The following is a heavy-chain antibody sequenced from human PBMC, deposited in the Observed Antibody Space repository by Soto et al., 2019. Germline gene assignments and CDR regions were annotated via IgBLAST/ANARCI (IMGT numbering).Heavy chain of an antibody. CDR3: AKEFSSSWSTSGPDY. CDR1: GFTFSSYG. J-gene: IGHJ4*02. Sequence: QVQLVESGGGVVQPGRSLRLSCAASGFTFSSYGMHWVRQAPGKGLEWVAGISYDGSNKYYADSVKGRFTISRDNSKNTLNLQMNSLRAEDTAVYYCAKEFSSSWSTSGPDYWGQGTLVTVSS. CDR2: ISYDGSNK. V-gene: IGHV3-30*18. D-gene: IGHD6-13*01.